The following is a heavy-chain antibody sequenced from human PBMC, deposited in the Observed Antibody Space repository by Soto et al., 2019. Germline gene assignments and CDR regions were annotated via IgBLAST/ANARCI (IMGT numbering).Heavy chain of an antibody. CDR3: AKDLTRQLAYWLDP. CDR2: INARSGGT. Sequence: ASVKVSCKASGFSFTGYYIHWLRQAPGQGLEWMGWINARSGGTEYAQKFQGRVTLTRDTSIATAYLTLTSLTSDDTALYYCAKDLTRQLAYWLDPSGQGTQVTVSS. CDR1: GFSFTGYY. V-gene: IGHV1-2*02. D-gene: IGHD6-6*01. J-gene: IGHJ5*02.